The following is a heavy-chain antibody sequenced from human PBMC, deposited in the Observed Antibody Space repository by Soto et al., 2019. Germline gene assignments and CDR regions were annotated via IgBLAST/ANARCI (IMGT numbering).Heavy chain of an antibody. CDR1: GFSFGNYW. J-gene: IGHJ4*02. V-gene: IGHV3-7*03. D-gene: IGHD3-3*01. Sequence: GGSLRLSCAVSGFSFGNYWMSWVRQAPGKGLEWLARIKEDGSERYYLDSVKGRFTISRDNAKDSLSLQMNSLRGEDTAFYYCARDVGPVTIFGEALSGYVDFWGQGTLVTVSS. CDR3: ARDVGPVTIFGEALSGYVDF. CDR2: IKEDGSER.